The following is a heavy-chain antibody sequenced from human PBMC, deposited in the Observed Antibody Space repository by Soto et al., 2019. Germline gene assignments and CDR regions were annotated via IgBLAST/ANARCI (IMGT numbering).Heavy chain of an antibody. D-gene: IGHD6-19*01. CDR2: ISYDGSNK. Sequence: GGSLRLSCAASGFTFSSYAMHWVRQAPGKGLEWVAVISYDGSNKYYADSVKGRFTISRDNSKNTLYLQMNSLRAEDTAVYYCARDYPSPGSPYSSGGYYFDYWGQGTLVTVSS. CDR1: GFTFSSYA. CDR3: ARDYPSPGSPYSSGGYYFDY. V-gene: IGHV3-30-3*01. J-gene: IGHJ4*02.